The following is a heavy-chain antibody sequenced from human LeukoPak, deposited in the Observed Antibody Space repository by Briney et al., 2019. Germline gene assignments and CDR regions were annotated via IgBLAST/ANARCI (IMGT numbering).Heavy chain of an antibody. J-gene: IGHJ3*02. CDR1: GFTFSSYS. CDR3: AKDILTGYPPDAFDI. CDR2: ISWNSGSI. D-gene: IGHD3-9*01. V-gene: IGHV3-9*01. Sequence: GGSLRLSCAASGFTFSSYSMNWVRQAPGKGLEWVSGISWNSGSIGYADSVKGRFTISRDNAKNSLYLQMNSLRAEDTALYYCAKDILTGYPPDAFDIWGQGTMVTVSS.